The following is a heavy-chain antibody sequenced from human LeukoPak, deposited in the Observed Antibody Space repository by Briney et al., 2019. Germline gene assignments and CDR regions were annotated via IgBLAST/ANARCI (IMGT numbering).Heavy chain of an antibody. V-gene: IGHV1-18*01. CDR2: ISGYNGNT. CDR1: DYTLTSYG. Sequence: GASVKVSCKASDYTLTSYGISWVRQAPGQGLEWVGWISGYNGNTDYAQKLQGRVTMTTDTSTSTAYMELRSLRSDDTAVYYCARDDRYNWNDGAEKISFHDAFDIWGQGTMVTVSS. CDR3: ARDDRYNWNDGAEKISFHDAFDI. D-gene: IGHD1-20*01. J-gene: IGHJ3*02.